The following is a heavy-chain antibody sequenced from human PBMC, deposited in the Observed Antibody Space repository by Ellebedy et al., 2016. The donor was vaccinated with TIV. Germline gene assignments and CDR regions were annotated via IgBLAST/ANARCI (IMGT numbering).Heavy chain of an antibody. CDR3: ARHQGSYFDGSGYFFDF. V-gene: IGHV4-39*01. CDR1: GGSISDDSHH. D-gene: IGHD3-22*01. J-gene: IGHJ4*02. CDR2: VYHTGSM. Sequence: SETLSLXXSVSGGSISDDSHHWGWIRQPPGKGLEWIGSVYHTGSMYYNPSLKSRVSISMDTSKNQFSLKLTSVSAADTGVYYCARHQGSYFDGSGYFFDFWGRGILVTVSS.